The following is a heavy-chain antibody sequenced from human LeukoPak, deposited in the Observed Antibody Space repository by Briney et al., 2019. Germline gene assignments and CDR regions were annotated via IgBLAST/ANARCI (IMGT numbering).Heavy chain of an antibody. D-gene: IGHD3-22*01. CDR1: GFTVSSNY. CDR2: IYSGGST. Sequence: PGGSLRLSCAASGFTVSSNYMSWVRQAPGKGLEWVSVIYSGGSTYYADSVKGRFTISRDNSKNTLYLQMNSLRAEDTAVYYCTTLDYYDSSGYYSPFDYWGQGTLVTVSS. J-gene: IGHJ4*02. V-gene: IGHV3-53*01. CDR3: TTLDYYDSSGYYSPFDY.